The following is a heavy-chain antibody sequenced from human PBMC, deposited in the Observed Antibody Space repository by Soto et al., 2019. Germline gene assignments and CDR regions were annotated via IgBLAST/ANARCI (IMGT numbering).Heavy chain of an antibody. Sequence: EAQLVESGGGLVKPGGSLRLSCAASGFTFSNAWMNWVRQAPGKGLEWVGRIKSKTDGGTTDYAAPVKGRFTISRDDSKDTLYLQMNSLKTDDTAVYYCRRALAVTGPEAFEIWGQGTMVTVSS. CDR3: RRALAVTGPEAFEI. J-gene: IGHJ3*02. CDR1: GFTFSNAW. V-gene: IGHV3-15*07. CDR2: IKSKTDGGTT. D-gene: IGHD6-19*01.